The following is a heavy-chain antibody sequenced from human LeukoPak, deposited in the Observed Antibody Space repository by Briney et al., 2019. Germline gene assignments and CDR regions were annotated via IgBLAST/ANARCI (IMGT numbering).Heavy chain of an antibody. CDR3: AKGPGTSSLVYYYGMDV. J-gene: IGHJ6*02. V-gene: IGHV3-23*01. CDR1: GFTFSSYA. Sequence: PGGSLRLSCAASGFTFSSYAMSWVRQAPRKGLEWGSAISGTGGSTYYADSVKGRFTISRDNYKTMLYLQMNSLRAEDTAVYYCAKGPGTSSLVYYYGMDVWGQGTTVTVSS. CDR2: ISGTGGST. D-gene: IGHD1-7*01.